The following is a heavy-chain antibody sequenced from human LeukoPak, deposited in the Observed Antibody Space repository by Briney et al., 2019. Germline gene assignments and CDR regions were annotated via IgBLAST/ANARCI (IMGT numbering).Heavy chain of an antibody. CDR3: ARDLGMYSSSWYFDY. V-gene: IGHV3-21*01. CDR1: GFTFSSYS. Sequence: PGGSLRLSCAASGFTFSSYSMNWVRRAPGKGPEWVSSISSSSSYIYYADSVKGRFTISRDNAKNSLYLQMNSLRAEDTAVYYCARDLGMYSSSWYFDYWGQGTLVTVSS. CDR2: ISSSSSYI. D-gene: IGHD6-13*01. J-gene: IGHJ4*02.